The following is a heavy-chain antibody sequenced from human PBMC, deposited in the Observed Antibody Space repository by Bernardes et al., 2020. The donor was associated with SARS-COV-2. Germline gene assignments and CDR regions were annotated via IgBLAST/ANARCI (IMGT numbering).Heavy chain of an antibody. CDR1: GFTFDDFA. CDR3: AKDYETGELGIAVEGYCGH. Sequence: GGSLRLSCAASGFTFDDFAMHWVRHSPGKGLEWVPGISWNSGSIGYAASVKGRFTISRDNAKNSLYLQMNSLRPDDTALYYCAKDYETGELGIAVEGYCGHWGQGTLVTVSS. J-gene: IGHJ4*02. V-gene: IGHV3-9*01. D-gene: IGHD6-19*01. CDR2: ISWNSGSI.